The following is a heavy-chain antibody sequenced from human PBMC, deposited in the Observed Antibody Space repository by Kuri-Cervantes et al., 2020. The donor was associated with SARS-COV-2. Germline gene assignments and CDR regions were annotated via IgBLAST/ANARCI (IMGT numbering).Heavy chain of an antibody. CDR2: IYYSGST. V-gene: IGHV4-59*12. Sequence: GSLRLSCTVSGGSISSYYWSWIRQPPGKGLEWIGYIYYSGSTNYNPSLKSRVTISVDTSKNQFSLKLSSVTAADTAVYYCASELEQSSNWPLGYWGQGTLVTVSS. CDR3: ASELEQSSNWPLGY. D-gene: IGHD6-13*01. J-gene: IGHJ4*01. CDR1: GGSISSYY.